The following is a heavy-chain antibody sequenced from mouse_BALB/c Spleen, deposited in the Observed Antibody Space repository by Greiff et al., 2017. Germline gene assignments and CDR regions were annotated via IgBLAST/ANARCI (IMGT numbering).Heavy chain of an antibody. D-gene: IGHD2-3*01. V-gene: IGHV5-17*02. CDR3: ARNYDDYALDY. CDR1: GFTFSSFG. Sequence: EVQLMESGGGLVQPGGSRKISCAASGFTFSSFGMHWVRQAPEKGLEWVAYISSGSSTIYYADTVKGRFTLSRDNPKNTLFLQRTSLRSEDTAMYYCARNYDDYALDYWGQGTSVTVSS. J-gene: IGHJ4*01. CDR2: ISSGSSTI.